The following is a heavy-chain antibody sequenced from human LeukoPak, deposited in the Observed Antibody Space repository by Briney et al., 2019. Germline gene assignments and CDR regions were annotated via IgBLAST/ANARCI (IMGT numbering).Heavy chain of an antibody. Sequence: GGSLRLSCAASGFNFRSYWMSWVRQAPGKGLEWVANIKQDGNEKYYVDSVKGRFTISRDNAKNSLYLQMNSLRAEDTAVYYCTREYYYGSGSYYNGYWGQGTLVTVSS. CDR3: TREYYYGSGSYYNGY. CDR1: GFNFRSYW. V-gene: IGHV3-7*04. CDR2: IKQDGNEK. J-gene: IGHJ4*02. D-gene: IGHD3-10*01.